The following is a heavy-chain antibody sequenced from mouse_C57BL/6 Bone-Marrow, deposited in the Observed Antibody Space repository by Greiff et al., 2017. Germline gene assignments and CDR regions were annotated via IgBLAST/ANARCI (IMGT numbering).Heavy chain of an antibody. CDR3: ARHGRIYYGYDEGDY. J-gene: IGHJ2*01. Sequence: EVQGVESGGDLVKPGGSLKLSCAASGFTFSSYGMSWVRQTPDKRLEWVATISSGGSYTYYPDSVKGRFTISRDNAKNTLYLQMGSLKSEDTAMYYCARHGRIYYGYDEGDYWGQGTTLTVSS. D-gene: IGHD2-2*01. CDR1: GFTFSSYG. CDR2: ISSGGSYT. V-gene: IGHV5-6*01.